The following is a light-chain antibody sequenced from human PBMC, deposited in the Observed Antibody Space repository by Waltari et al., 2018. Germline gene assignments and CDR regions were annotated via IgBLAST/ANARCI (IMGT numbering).Light chain of an antibody. Sequence: DIQMTRSPSSVSASVGDRLTIPRRPSQGISSWLAWYQQKPGQAPKLLIYAASTLQSGVPSRFSGSGSGTDFTLSISGLQTEDFATYFCQQGNSFPPTFGQGTKVEV. CDR2: AAS. CDR1: QGISSW. CDR3: QQGNSFPPT. V-gene: IGKV1-12*01. J-gene: IGKJ1*01.